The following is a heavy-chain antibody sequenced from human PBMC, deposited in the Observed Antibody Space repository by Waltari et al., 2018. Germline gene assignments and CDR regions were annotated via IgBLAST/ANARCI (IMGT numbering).Heavy chain of an antibody. V-gene: IGHV3-23*03. CDR1: GFTFSSYA. J-gene: IGHJ3*02. CDR2: IYSGGST. Sequence: EVQLLESGGGLVQPGGSLRLSCAASGFTFSSYAMSWVRQAPGKGLEWVSVIYSGGSTYYADSVKGRFTISRDNSKNTLYLQMNSLGAEDTAVYYCAKELSGGAFDIWGQGTMVTVSS. CDR3: AKELSGGAFDI. D-gene: IGHD3-10*01.